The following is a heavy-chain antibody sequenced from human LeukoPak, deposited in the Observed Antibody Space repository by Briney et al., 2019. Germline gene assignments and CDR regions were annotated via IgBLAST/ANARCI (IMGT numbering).Heavy chain of an antibody. D-gene: IGHD3-16*01. CDR3: AKASLVSNADAVW. Sequence: GGSLRLSCAASGFTVSNYAMSWVRQAPARGPEWVSSISGGGETFYADSVKGRFTLSRDDSRNTVYLQLNNLRVEDTAIYYCAKASLVSNADAVWWGQGTQVTVSS. V-gene: IGHV3-23*01. CDR2: ISGGGET. J-gene: IGHJ4*02. CDR1: GFTVSNYA.